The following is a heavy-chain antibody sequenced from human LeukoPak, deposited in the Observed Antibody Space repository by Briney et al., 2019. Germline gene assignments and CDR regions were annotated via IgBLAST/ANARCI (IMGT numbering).Heavy chain of an antibody. D-gene: IGHD2-2*02. V-gene: IGHV3-48*01. Sequence: GGSLRLSCAASGFTFSNYGMNRVRQAPGKGLEWVSYISSSSTPIYYADSVKGRFTISRDNSKNTLYLQMNSLRAEDTAVYYCARMYCSSTSCYTDAFDVWGQGTMVTVSS. CDR3: ARMYCSSTSCYTDAFDV. J-gene: IGHJ3*01. CDR1: GFTFSNYG. CDR2: ISSSSTPI.